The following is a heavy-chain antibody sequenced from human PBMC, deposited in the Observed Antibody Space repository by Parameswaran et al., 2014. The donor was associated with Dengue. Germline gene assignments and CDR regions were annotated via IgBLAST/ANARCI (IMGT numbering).Heavy chain of an antibody. D-gene: IGHD4-17*01. J-gene: IGHJ3*02. V-gene: IGHV3-23*01. CDR3: ARLDTVTSPLDVFEI. CDR1: GFTFSSYA. CDR2: ISGSGDDT. Sequence: GRSLKISCAASGFTFSSYAMNWVRQAPGKGLEWVSSISGSGDDTYYGDSMKGRFTISRDNSRNTLYLQMNSLRAEDTAVYYCARLDTVTSPLDVFEIWGPGTMVTVSS.